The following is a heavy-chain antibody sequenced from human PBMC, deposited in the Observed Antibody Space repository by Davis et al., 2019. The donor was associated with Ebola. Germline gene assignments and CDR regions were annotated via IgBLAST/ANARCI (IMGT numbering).Heavy chain of an antibody. Sequence: SETLSLTCTVSGGSISSYYWSWIRQPPGKGLEWIGEINHSGSTNYNPSLKSRVTISVDTSKNQFSLKLSSVTAADTAVYYCARGRAYYGSGSYQYYYYYYGMDVWGQGTTVTVSS. V-gene: IGHV4-34*01. CDR2: INHSGST. D-gene: IGHD3-10*01. J-gene: IGHJ6*02. CDR3: ARGRAYYGSGSYQYYYYYYGMDV. CDR1: GGSISSYY.